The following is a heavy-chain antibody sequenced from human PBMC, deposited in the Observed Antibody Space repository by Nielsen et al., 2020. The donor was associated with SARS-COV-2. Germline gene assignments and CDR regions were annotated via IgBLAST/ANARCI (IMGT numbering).Heavy chain of an antibody. Sequence: SETLSLTCAVYGGSFSAYFWTWIRLSPGKGLEWIGEIHHSGRTKYNPSLKSRVTISVDTSNNQFSLKMDSVTAADTAVYFCARGDLVVVPSPLLGLGPIFYYFCLDVWGKGTTVIVSS. CDR1: GGSFSAYF. J-gene: IGHJ6*03. D-gene: IGHD2-2*02. V-gene: IGHV4-34*01. CDR2: IHHSGRT. CDR3: ARGDLVVVPSPLLGLGPIFYYFCLDV.